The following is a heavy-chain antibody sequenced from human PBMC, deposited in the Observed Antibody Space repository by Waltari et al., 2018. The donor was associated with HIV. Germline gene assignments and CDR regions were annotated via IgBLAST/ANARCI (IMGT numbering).Heavy chain of an antibody. CDR3: ARRAPMAYFDY. J-gene: IGHJ4*02. CDR2: INHAGIT. Sequence: QVQLNQWGAGLLKPSETLSLTCAVYGGSFSGNYWTWLRQPPGKGLEWIGEINHAGITNYNPSVKSRVTMSVDTSMNQFSLKLTSVTAADTALYYCARRAPMAYFDYWGQGSLVTVSS. V-gene: IGHV4-34*01. D-gene: IGHD2-8*01. CDR1: GGSFSGNY.